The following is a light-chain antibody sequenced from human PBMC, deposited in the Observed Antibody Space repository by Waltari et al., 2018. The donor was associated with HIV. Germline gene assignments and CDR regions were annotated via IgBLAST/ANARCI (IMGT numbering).Light chain of an antibody. J-gene: IGLJ2*01. CDR3: ATWDSSLSAGV. CDR1: SSNIGNNF. V-gene: IGLV1-51*01. CDR2: DNN. Sequence: QSVLTQPPSVSAATGQKVTISCSGSSSNIGNNFISWYQKVPGTDPKLLIYDNNKRPSGISYRSSGSKSGTSGTLGISGLQTGDEADYYCATWDSSLSAGVFGGGTKVTVL.